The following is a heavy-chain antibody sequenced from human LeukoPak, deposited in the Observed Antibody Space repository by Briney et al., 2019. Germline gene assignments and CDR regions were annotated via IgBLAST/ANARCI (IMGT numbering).Heavy chain of an antibody. V-gene: IGHV4-30-2*01. CDR1: GGSISSGGYS. D-gene: IGHD3-16*01. J-gene: IGHJ4*02. CDR3: ARAVPGWSITGLGNYFDY. CDR2: IYHSGST. Sequence: PSETLSLTCAVSGGSISSGGYSWSWIRQPPGKGLEWIGYIYHSGSTYYNPSLKSRVTISVDRSKNQFSLKLSSVTAADTAVYYCARAVPGWSITGLGNYFDYWGQGTLVTVSS.